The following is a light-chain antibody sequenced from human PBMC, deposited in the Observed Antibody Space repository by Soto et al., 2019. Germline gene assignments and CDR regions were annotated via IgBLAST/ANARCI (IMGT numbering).Light chain of an antibody. J-gene: IGLJ1*01. CDR1: SSDVGAYSY. CDR2: DVR. Sequence: QSALTQPRSVSGSPGQSVTISCTGTSSDVGAYSYVSWYQQHPGKAPKLMIYDVRKRPSGVPDRFSGSKSGHTASLTISGLQAEDEADYYCCSYAGSYTYVFGTGTKVHRP. CDR3: CSYAGSYTYV. V-gene: IGLV2-11*01.